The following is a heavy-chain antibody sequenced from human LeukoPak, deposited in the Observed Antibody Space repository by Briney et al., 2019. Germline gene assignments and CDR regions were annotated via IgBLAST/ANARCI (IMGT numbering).Heavy chain of an antibody. J-gene: IGHJ4*02. CDR3: AREGGSGSYSNFDY. Sequence: KSSETLSLTCTVSGGSISSYYWSWIRQPPGKGLEWIGYIYYSGSTNYNPSLKSRVTISVDTSKNQFSLKLSSVTAADTAVYYCAREGGSGSYSNFDYWGQGTLVTVSS. CDR2: IYYSGST. D-gene: IGHD1-26*01. CDR1: GGSISSYY. V-gene: IGHV4-59*01.